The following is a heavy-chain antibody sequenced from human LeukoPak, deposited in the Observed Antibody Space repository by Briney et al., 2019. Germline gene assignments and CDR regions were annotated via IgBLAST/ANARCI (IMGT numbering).Heavy chain of an antibody. CDR3: ARDSVINDYYYYGMDV. CDR1: GFTVSSNY. Sequence: GGSLRLSCAASGFTVSSNYMSWVRQAPGKGLEWVSAISSNGGSTYYANSVKGRFTISRDNSKNTLYLQMGSLRAEDMAVYYCARDSVINDYYYYGMDVWGQGTTVTVSS. CDR2: ISSNGGST. D-gene: IGHD3-10*01. J-gene: IGHJ6*02. V-gene: IGHV3-64*01.